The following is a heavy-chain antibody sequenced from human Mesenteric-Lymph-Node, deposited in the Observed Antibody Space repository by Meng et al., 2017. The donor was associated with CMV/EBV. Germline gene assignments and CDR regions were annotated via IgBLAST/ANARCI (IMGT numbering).Heavy chain of an antibody. D-gene: IGHD1-26*01. J-gene: IGHJ4*02. V-gene: IGHV3-9*01. CDR2: ISWNSGSI. CDR1: GFTFNAYA. CDR3: SSETVGRVGYFEY. Sequence: GGSLRPSCVASGFTFNAYAMQGVRQAPGKGLEWVAGISWNSGSIGYADSVKGRFTISRDNAKDSLYLQKNSLRPEDTDLYYCSSETVGRVGYFEYWGQGTLVTVSS.